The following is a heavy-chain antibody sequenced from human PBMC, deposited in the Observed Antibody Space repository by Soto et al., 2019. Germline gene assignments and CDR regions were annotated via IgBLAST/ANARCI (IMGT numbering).Heavy chain of an antibody. CDR2: INHSGST. CDR3: ARSGGTYYYDSSGYYPFDY. CDR1: GGSFSGYY. Sequence: SETLSLTCAVYGGSFSGYYWSWIRQPPGKGLEWIGEINHSGSTNYNPSLKSRVTISVDTSKNQFSLKLSSVTAADTAVYYCARSGGTYYYDSSGYYPFDYWGQGTLVT. V-gene: IGHV4-34*01. J-gene: IGHJ4*02. D-gene: IGHD3-22*01.